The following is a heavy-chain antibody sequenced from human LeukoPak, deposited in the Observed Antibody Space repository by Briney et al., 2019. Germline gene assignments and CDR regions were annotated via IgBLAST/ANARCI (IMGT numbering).Heavy chain of an antibody. J-gene: IGHJ4*02. CDR2: INAGNGNT. CDR1: GYTFTSYA. Sequence: GASVKVSCKASGYTFTSYAMHWVRQAPGQRLEWMGWINAGNGNTKYSQKFQGRVTITRDTSASTAYMELSSLRSEDTAVYYCARDWIAAADPPPVYFDYWGQGTLVTVSS. D-gene: IGHD6-13*01. CDR3: ARDWIAAADPPPVYFDY. V-gene: IGHV1-3*01.